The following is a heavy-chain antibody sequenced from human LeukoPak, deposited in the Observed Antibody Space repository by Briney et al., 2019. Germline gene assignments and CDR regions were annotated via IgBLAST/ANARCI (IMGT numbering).Heavy chain of an antibody. J-gene: IGHJ4*02. D-gene: IGHD3-22*01. CDR2: IWYDGSNK. CDR3: AKDDSSGYYYVDY. CDR1: GFIFSTYG. Sequence: TGGSLRLSCAASGFIFSTYGMNWVRQVPGKGLEWVAIIWYDGSNKYYADSVKGRFTISRDTSKNTLYLQMNSLRPEDTAVYYCAKDDSSGYYYVDYWGQGTLVTVSS. V-gene: IGHV3-30*02.